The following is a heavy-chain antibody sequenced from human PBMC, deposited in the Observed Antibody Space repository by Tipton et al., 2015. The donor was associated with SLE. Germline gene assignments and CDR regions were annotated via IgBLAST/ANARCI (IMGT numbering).Heavy chain of an antibody. V-gene: IGHV4-61*08. CDR3: GRTRRYDTLAVDI. Sequence: TLSLTCTVSGGSISSGDYYWSWIRQPPGKGLEWIGYIYYTGSTTYNPSLKSRVTISVDRSKNQFSLKLSSVTAADTAVYYCGRTRRYDTLAVDIWGQGTMVTVSS. D-gene: IGHD3-22*01. CDR1: GGSISSGDYY. J-gene: IGHJ3*02. CDR2: IYYTGST.